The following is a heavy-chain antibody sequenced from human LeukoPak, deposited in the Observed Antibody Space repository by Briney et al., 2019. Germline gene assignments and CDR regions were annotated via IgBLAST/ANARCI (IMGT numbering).Heavy chain of an antibody. Sequence: PGGSLRLSCEASGFTFSNYWMHWVRQAPGKGLVWVSRINSDGSSTTYADSVKGRFTISRDNAKNSLYLQMNSLRAEDTAVYYCARLREIPVFGVVTKSTSYFDYWGQGTLVTVSS. CDR3: ARLREIPVFGVVTKSTSYFDY. V-gene: IGHV3-74*01. J-gene: IGHJ4*02. D-gene: IGHD3-3*01. CDR1: GFTFSNYW. CDR2: INSDGSST.